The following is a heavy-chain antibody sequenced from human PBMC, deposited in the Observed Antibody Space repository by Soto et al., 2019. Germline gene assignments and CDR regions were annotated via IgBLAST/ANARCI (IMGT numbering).Heavy chain of an antibody. CDR2: INTYNGNT. CDR1: GYTFTRYG. Sequence: QVQLVQSGAEVKNPGASVKVSCKASGYTFTRYGIGWARQAPGQGLEWMGWINTYNGNTNYAQNVQGRVTLTTDTSTCPAYMELRSLRSNDTAIYYCAMVDVYVTPSPQDVWGQGTTVIVSS. J-gene: IGHJ6*02. CDR3: AMVDVYVTPSPQDV. D-gene: IGHD3-16*01. V-gene: IGHV1-18*01.